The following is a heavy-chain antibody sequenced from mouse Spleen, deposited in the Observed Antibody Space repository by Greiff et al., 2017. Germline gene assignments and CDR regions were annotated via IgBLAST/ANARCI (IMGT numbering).Heavy chain of an antibody. Sequence: VHVKQSGPVLVKPGASVKMSCKASGYTFTDYYMNWVKQSHGKSLEWIGVINPYNGGTSYNQKFKGKATLTVDKSSSTAYMELNSLTSEDSAVYYCARRNYGFAYWGQGTLVTVSA. CDR3: ARRNYGFAY. V-gene: IGHV1-19*01. CDR1: GYTFTDYY. J-gene: IGHJ3*01. CDR2: INPYNGGT. D-gene: IGHD1-2*01.